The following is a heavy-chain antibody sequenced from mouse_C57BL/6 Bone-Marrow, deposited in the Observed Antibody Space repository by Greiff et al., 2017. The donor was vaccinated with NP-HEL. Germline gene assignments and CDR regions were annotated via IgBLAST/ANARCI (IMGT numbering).Heavy chain of an antibody. J-gene: IGHJ2*01. CDR3: AREGATVVSFDY. CDR1: GYTFTSYW. CDR2: IDPSDSYT. Sequence: QLQQPGAELVKPGASVKLSCKASGYTFTSYWMQWVKQRPGQGLEWIGEIDPSDSYTNYNQKFKGKATLTVDTSSSTAYMQLSSLTSEDSAVYYCAREGATVVSFDYWGQGTTLTVSS. V-gene: IGHV1-50*01. D-gene: IGHD1-1*01.